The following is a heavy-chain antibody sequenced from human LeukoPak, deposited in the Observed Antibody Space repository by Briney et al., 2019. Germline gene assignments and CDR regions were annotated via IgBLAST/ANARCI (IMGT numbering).Heavy chain of an antibody. V-gene: IGHV1-69*01. CDR1: GCTFSSYA. D-gene: IGHD3-9*01. CDR3: ASSAKTTGSRGYFDY. Sequence: SVNVSCKDSGCTFSSYAISWVRPAPGQGVEWMGGIIPIFCTANFPQKLQERVTITADEFTGSAFLELSSLRPEDTAVYYCASSAKTTGSRGYFDYWGQGTLVTVSS. J-gene: IGHJ4*02. CDR2: IIPIFCTA.